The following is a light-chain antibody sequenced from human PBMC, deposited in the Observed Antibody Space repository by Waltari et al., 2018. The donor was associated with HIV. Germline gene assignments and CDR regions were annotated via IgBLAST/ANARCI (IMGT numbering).Light chain of an antibody. V-gene: IGLV1-40*01. CDR1: SPNIRAGYD. CDR3: QSYDSSLSGSYV. Sequence: QSVLTQPPSVSGPPGQRVTIPCTGSSPNIRAGYDVHWYQQLPDTAPKLLIYGNSNRPSGVPDRFSGSKSGTSASLAITGLQAEDEADYYCQSYDSSLSGSYVFGTGTKVTVL. CDR2: GNS. J-gene: IGLJ1*01.